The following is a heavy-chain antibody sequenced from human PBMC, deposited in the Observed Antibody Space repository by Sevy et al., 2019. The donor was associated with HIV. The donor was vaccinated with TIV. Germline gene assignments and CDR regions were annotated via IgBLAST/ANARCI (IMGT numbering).Heavy chain of an antibody. D-gene: IGHD3-10*01. CDR2: MSQSGST. J-gene: IGHJ5*02. Sequence: SETLSLTCTVSGGSISRSSYYWGWIRQPPGQGLEWIGSMSQSGSTYYNPSLRSRVTISVDTSKNQLSLRLRSVTAADTAVYYCVKDRSNYYDSGSYYRTNVAGSAWFDPWGQGTLVTVSS. CDR1: GGSISRSSYY. V-gene: IGHV4-39*07. CDR3: VKDRSNYYDSGSYYRTNVAGSAWFDP.